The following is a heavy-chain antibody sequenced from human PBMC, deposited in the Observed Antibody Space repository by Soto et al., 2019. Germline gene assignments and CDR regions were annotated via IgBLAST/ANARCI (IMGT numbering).Heavy chain of an antibody. CDR2: IDPSDSYT. D-gene: IGHD3-22*01. V-gene: IGHV5-10-1*01. CDR1: GYSFTSYW. J-gene: IGHJ3*02. Sequence: GESLKISCKGSGYSFTSYWISWVRQMPGKGLEWMGRIDPSDSYTNYSPSFQGHVTISRDNSKNTLYLQMNSPRAEDMAVYYCAKGVGMDYYDSSGYNDAFDIWGQGTMVTVSS. CDR3: AKGVGMDYYDSSGYNDAFDI.